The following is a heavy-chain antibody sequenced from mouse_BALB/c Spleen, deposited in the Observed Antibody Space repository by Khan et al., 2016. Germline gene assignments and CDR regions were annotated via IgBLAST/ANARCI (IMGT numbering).Heavy chain of an antibody. V-gene: IGHV2-9*02. CDR1: GFSLTSYG. J-gene: IGHJ2*01. Sequence: QVQLKESGPGLVAPSQSLSITCTVSGFSLTSYGVHWVRQPPGKGLEWLGVICAGGSTNYNSALMSGLSISKDNYKSQVFLKMNRRQTDDTDMYYCARLEDKWGQGTTLTVSS. CDR3: ARLEDK. CDR2: ICAGGST.